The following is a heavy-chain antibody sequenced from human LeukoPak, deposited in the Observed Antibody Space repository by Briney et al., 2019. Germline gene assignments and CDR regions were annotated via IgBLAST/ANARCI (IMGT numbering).Heavy chain of an antibody. Sequence: SLRLSCAASGFTFDDYAMHWVRQAPGKGLEWVSGISWNSGSIGYADSVKGRFTISRDNAKNSLYLQMNSLRAEDTALYYCAKGISEWLRSQFDYWGQGTLVTVSS. D-gene: IGHD5-12*01. CDR1: GFTFDDYA. CDR3: AKGISEWLRSQFDY. CDR2: ISWNSGSI. J-gene: IGHJ4*02. V-gene: IGHV3-9*01.